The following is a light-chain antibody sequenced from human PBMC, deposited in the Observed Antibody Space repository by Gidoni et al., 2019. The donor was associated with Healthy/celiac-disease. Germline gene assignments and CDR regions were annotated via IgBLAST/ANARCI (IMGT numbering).Light chain of an antibody. CDR2: GAS. V-gene: IGKV3-15*01. J-gene: IGKJ4*01. Sequence: VLPQPPATLSVSPGERATLSCRASQSVSSNLAWYQQKPGQAPRLLIYGASTKATGIPARFSGSGCGTEFTITISSLQSEDFAGYYGQQYNNWPTFGGGTKVEIK. CDR3: QQYNNWPT. CDR1: QSVSSN.